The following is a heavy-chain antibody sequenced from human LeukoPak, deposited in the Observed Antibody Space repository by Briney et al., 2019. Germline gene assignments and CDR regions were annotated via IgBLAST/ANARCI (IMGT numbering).Heavy chain of an antibody. Sequence: SGPTLSHPSPLLTLTFTFSGFSGGTRGVGGGGIGQPPVKDVEWLALIYWHDHKRYSPSLNSTLTITNDTSKHQVVLTITHMDPVDTATYYCAHRPDFWSGYWSYWGQGTLVTVSS. CDR1: GFSGGTRGVG. CDR2: IYWHDHK. J-gene: IGHJ4*02. CDR3: AHRPDFWSGYWSY. D-gene: IGHD3-3*01. V-gene: IGHV2-5*01.